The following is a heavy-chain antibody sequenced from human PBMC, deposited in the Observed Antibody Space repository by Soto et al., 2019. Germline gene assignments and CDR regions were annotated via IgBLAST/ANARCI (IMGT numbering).Heavy chain of an antibody. D-gene: IGHD3-22*01. CDR2: LYYSGST. Sequence: ISQPPGNGMEWIGSLYYSGSTNYNPSLKSRVTISVDTSKNQFSLKLSSVTAADAAVYYCARYYDISGYYDYWGQVTLVTVSX. CDR3: ARYYDISGYYDY. J-gene: IGHJ4*02. V-gene: IGHV4-39*07.